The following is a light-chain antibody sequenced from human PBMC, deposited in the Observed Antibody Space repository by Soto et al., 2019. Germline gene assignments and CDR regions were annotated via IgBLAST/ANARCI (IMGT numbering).Light chain of an antibody. CDR1: QSVSSSY. CDR3: QQRSNWPPSIT. CDR2: GAS. V-gene: IGKV3D-20*02. Sequence: IVLTPSPGPLYLSPGETATLSCRASQSVSSSYLAWYQQKPGQAPRLLIYGASSRATGIPDRFSGSGSGTDFTLTISRLEPEDFAVYYCQQRSNWPPSITFGQGTRLEIK. J-gene: IGKJ5*01.